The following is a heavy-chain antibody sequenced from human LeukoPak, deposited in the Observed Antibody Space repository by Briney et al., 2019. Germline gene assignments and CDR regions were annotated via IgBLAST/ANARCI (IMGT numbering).Heavy chain of an antibody. CDR3: ARESHRLYDYVWGSYESKHY. V-gene: IGHV1-18*01. Sequence: VASVKVSCKASGYTFTSYGISWVRQAPGQGLEWMGWISAYNGNTNYAQKLQGRVTMTTDTSTSTAYMELRSLRSDDTAVYYCARESHRLYDYVWGSYESKHYWGQGTLVTVSS. CDR1: GYTFTSYG. D-gene: IGHD3-16*01. J-gene: IGHJ4*02. CDR2: ISAYNGNT.